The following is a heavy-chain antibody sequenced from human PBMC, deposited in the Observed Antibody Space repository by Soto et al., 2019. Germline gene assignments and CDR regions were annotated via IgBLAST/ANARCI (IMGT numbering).Heavy chain of an antibody. CDR3: TSSGWYYYYGMDV. J-gene: IGHJ6*02. D-gene: IGHD6-19*01. CDR1: GFTFSSYA. CDR2: ISGSGGST. Sequence: PGGSLRLSCAASGFTFSSYAMSWVRQAPGKGLEWVSAISGSGGSTYYADSVKGRFTISRDNSKNTLYLQMNSLRAEDTAVYYCTSSGWYYYYGMDVWGQGTTVTVSS. V-gene: IGHV3-23*01.